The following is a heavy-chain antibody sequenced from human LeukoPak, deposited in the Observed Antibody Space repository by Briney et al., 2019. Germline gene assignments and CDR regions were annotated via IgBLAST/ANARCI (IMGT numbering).Heavy chain of an antibody. Sequence: PGGSLRLSCAASGFTFSSYAMSWVRQAPGNGLEWVSAVCGSGGSTYYADSVKGRFTISRDNSKNMLYLQMNSLRAEDTAVYYCAKGSGGSCFSPLDYWGRRTLVTVSS. J-gene: IGHJ4*02. CDR1: GFTFSSYA. CDR3: AKGSGGSCFSPLDY. CDR2: VCGSGGST. V-gene: IGHV3-23*01. D-gene: IGHD2-15*01.